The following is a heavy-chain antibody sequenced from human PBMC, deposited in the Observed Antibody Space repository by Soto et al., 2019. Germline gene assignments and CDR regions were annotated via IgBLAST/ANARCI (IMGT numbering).Heavy chain of an antibody. CDR1: GASVNSGSHS. Sequence: QLQLHNSGSTLVKPSQTLSLTCGVSGASVNSGSHSWSWIRQTPGKGLEWIGFIFHSGDAFYNPSRRSRVTISGARSNNLFSLRLTAVTAADPAIYYGATSPRGDDRSDDFDVWGHGTMVTVSS. CDR2: IFHSGDA. CDR3: ATSPRGDDRSDDFDV. D-gene: IGHD2-21*02. J-gene: IGHJ3*01. V-gene: IGHV4-30-2*01.